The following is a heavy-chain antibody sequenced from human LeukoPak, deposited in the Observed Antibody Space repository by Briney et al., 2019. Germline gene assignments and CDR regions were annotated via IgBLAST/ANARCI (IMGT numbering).Heavy chain of an antibody. CDR3: ARVDDYFDY. CDR1: GFTFSSYA. J-gene: IGHJ4*02. Sequence: PGGSLRLSCAASGFTFSSYAMHWVRQAPGKGLEWVAVISYDGSNKYYADSVKGRFTISRDNSKNTLYLQMNSLRAEDTAVYYCARVDDYFDYWGQGTLDTVSS. CDR2: ISYDGSNK. V-gene: IGHV3-30-3*01.